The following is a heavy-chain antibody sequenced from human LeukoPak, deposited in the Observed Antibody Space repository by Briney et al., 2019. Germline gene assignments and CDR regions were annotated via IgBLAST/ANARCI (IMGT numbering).Heavy chain of an antibody. V-gene: IGHV3-49*04. Sequence: GGSLRLSCTASGFTFGDYAMSWVRQAPGKGLEWVGFIRSKAYGGTTEYAASVKGRFTISRDDSQSIAYLQMNSLKTEDTAVYYCTRTAVAGLDYWGQGTLVTVSS. J-gene: IGHJ4*02. D-gene: IGHD6-19*01. CDR2: IRSKAYGGTT. CDR1: GFTFGDYA. CDR3: TRTAVAGLDY.